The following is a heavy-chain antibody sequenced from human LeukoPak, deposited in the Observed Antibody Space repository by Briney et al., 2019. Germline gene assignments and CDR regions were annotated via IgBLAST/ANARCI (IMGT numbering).Heavy chain of an antibody. CDR1: GGSISSYY. D-gene: IGHD2-21*01. V-gene: IGHV4-59*08. Sequence: PSETLSLTCTGFGGSISSYYWSWIRQPPGKGLEWIGYIYYIGSTHYNPSLKSRVTISVDTSKNQCSLKRLPVVAADTAVYYCARRDPYWGGECYFRDDAFDIWGQGTMVSVSS. CDR3: ARRDPYWGGECYFRDDAFDI. J-gene: IGHJ3*02. CDR2: IYYIGST.